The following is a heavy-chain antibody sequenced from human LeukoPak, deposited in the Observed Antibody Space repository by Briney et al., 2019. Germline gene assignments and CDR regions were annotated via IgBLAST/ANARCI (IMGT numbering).Heavy chain of an antibody. D-gene: IGHD6-19*01. Sequence: ASVKVSCKASGYTFTGYYMHWVRQAPGQGLEWMGWINPNSGGTNYAQKFQGWVTMTRDTSISTAYMELSRLRSDDTAVYYCARGQAVAGTGDAFDTWGQGTMVTVSS. CDR2: INPNSGGT. CDR3: ARGQAVAGTGDAFDT. V-gene: IGHV1-2*04. CDR1: GYTFTGYY. J-gene: IGHJ3*02.